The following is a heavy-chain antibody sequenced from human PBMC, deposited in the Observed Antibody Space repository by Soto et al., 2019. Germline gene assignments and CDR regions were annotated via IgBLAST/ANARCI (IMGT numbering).Heavy chain of an antibody. D-gene: IGHD3-22*01. CDR1: GGTFDSYD. Sequence: QVQLVQSGAEVKKPGSSMKVSCKASGGTFDSYDINWVRQAPGQGLEWMGGIIPIVETPKYAQKFQGRVTISADESTNTVYMELSSLRSEDTAIYYSARLSRPNYYDTSGFFKDNWFDPWGQGTLVTVSS. V-gene: IGHV1-69*01. J-gene: IGHJ5*02. CDR3: ARLSRPNYYDTSGFFKDNWFDP. CDR2: IIPIVETP.